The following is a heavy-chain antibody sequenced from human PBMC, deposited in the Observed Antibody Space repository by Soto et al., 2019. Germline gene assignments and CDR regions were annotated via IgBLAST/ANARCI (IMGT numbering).Heavy chain of an antibody. J-gene: IGHJ4*02. CDR2: IWYDESKR. D-gene: IGHD7-27*01. V-gene: IGHV3-33*01. Sequence: PGGSLRLSCAVSGFPLTDYGMHWVRQAPGKGLEWVAVIWYDESKRYYVDSVKGRFTISRDTSKNTVYLQMNSLRVEDTAVYYCASERGDSYFDYWGQGTLVTVSS. CDR3: ASERGDSYFDY. CDR1: GFPLTDYG.